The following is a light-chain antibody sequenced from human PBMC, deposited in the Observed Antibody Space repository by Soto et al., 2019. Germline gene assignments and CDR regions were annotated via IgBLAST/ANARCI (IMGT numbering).Light chain of an antibody. Sequence: IVMTQSPLSLPVTPGEPASISCRSSQSLLHSNGYNYLDWYLQKPGQSPQLLIYLGSSRASGVPDRFSGSASGTDFTLKISSVEAEDVGIYYCTQGLQTPLTFGGGTKVEIK. CDR2: LGS. CDR1: QSLLHSNGYNY. V-gene: IGKV2-28*01. J-gene: IGKJ4*01. CDR3: TQGLQTPLT.